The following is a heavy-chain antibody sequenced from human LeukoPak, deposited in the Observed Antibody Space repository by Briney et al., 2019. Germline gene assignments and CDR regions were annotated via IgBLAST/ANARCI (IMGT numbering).Heavy chain of an antibody. J-gene: IGHJ6*02. V-gene: IGHV4-31*03. CDR1: GASISDAAYY. Sequence: SQTLSLTCTVSGASISDAAYYRSWIRQHPGEGLEWIGYIYYSGSTSYFPSLKSRVGISVDTSKNHFSLKLTSVTAADTAVYYCARDCSGGSCYEEYYGMDVWGQGTTVTVSS. D-gene: IGHD2-15*01. CDR3: ARDCSGGSCYEEYYGMDV. CDR2: IYYSGST.